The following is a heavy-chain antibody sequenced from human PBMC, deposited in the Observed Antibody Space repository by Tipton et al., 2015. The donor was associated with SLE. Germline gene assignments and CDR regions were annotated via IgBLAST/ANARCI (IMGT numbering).Heavy chain of an antibody. CDR2: ISSSSSTI. V-gene: IGHV3-48*01. Sequence: SLRLSCAASGFTFSSYSMNWVRQAPGKGLEWVSYISSSSSTIYYEDSVKGRFTISRDNAKNSLYLQMNSLRAEDTAVYYCARGARSGYEYCYYMDVWGKGTTVTISS. CDR1: GFTFSSYS. J-gene: IGHJ6*03. CDR3: ARGARSGYEYCYYMDV. D-gene: IGHD5-12*01.